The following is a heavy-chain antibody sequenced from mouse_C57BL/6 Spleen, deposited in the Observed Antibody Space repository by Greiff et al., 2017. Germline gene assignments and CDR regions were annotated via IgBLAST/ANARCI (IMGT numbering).Heavy chain of an antibody. CDR2: IDPSDSYT. D-gene: IGHD2-3*01. CDR3: ARQDDGYPFAD. CDR1: GYTFTSYW. Sequence: QVQLQQPGAELVMPGASVKLSCKASGYTFTSYWMHWVKQRPGQGLEWIGEIDPSDSYTNYNQKFKGKSTLTVDKSSSTAYMQLSSLPSEDSAVYYCARQDDGYPFADWDQARLVTASA. J-gene: IGHJ3*01. V-gene: IGHV1-69*01.